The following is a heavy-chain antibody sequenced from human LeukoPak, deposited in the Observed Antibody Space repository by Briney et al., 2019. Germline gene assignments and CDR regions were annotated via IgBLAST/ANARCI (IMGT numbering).Heavy chain of an antibody. CDR2: ISGRSGTI. V-gene: IGHV3-48*04. J-gene: IGHJ4*02. CDR3: ARDRTPDSYDSSGYHGF. Sequence: GGSLRLSCAASGFTFSSYSMNWVRQAPGKGLEWVAYISGRSGTIYYADSVKGRFTISRDNDKNSLYPQMNSLRAEDTAVYFCARDRTPDSYDSSGYHGFWGQGTLVTVSS. D-gene: IGHD3-22*01. CDR1: GFTFSSYS.